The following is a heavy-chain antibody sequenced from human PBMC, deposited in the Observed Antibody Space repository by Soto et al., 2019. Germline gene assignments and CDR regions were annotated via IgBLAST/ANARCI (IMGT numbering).Heavy chain of an antibody. CDR1: GDSVSSNGVA. V-gene: IGHV6-1*01. CDR3: ARGRKSAFDY. Sequence: QVQLQQSGPGLMKPSQTLSLTCAISGDSVSSNGVAWNWIRQSPSRGLEWLGRTYYASKWNNNYSTSVKSRITSNPDTSKNQFSLQLHFVTPEDTAVYYCARGRKSAFDYWGQGTLVTVSS. J-gene: IGHJ4*02. CDR2: TYYASKWNN. D-gene: IGHD3-3*01.